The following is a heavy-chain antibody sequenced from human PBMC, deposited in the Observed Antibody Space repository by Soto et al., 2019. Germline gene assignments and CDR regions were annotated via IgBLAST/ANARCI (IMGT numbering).Heavy chain of an antibody. CDR1: GGSITRRSSY. J-gene: IGHJ4*02. V-gene: IGHV4-39*01. CDR3: ASMRMGYCGGDCYHDY. D-gene: IGHD2-21*02. CDR2: FYDGNT. Sequence: SETLSLTCIVSGGSITRRSSYWAWIRQPPGKGLEWVGTFYDGNTYHNPSLRSRITIAVDTSKNQFTLKLSSVTAADTAVYYCASMRMGYCGGDCYHDYWGQGTLVTVSS.